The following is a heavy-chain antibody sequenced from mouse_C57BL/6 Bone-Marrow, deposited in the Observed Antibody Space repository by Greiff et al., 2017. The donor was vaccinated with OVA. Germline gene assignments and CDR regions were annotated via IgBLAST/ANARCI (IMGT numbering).Heavy chain of an antibody. J-gene: IGHJ4*01. CDR1: GYAFSSSW. CDR2: IYPGDGDT. CDR3: AREVYGSSYAMDY. Sequence: VQLVASGPELVKPGASVQISCKASGYAFSSSWLNWVKQRPGKGLEWIGRIYPGDGDTNDNGKFKGKATLTADKSSSTAYMQLSSLTSEDSAVYFCAREVYGSSYAMDYWGQGTSVTVSS. D-gene: IGHD1-1*01. V-gene: IGHV1-82*01.